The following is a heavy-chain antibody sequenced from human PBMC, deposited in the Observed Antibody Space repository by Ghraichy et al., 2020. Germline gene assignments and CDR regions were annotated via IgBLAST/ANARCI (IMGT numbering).Heavy chain of an antibody. Sequence: SETLSLTCTVSGGSVSSGSYYWSWIRQPPGKGLEWIGYIYYSGSTNYNPSLKSRVTISVDTSKNQFSLKLSSVTAADTAVYYCARGATITSYYYYYMDVWGKGTTVTVSS. CDR2: IYYSGST. J-gene: IGHJ6*03. D-gene: IGHD5-24*01. V-gene: IGHV4-61*01. CDR3: ARGATITSYYYYYMDV. CDR1: GGSVSSGSYY.